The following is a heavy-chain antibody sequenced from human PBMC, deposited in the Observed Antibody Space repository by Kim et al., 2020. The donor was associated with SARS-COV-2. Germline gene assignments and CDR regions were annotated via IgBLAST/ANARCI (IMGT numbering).Heavy chain of an antibody. J-gene: IGHJ6*02. CDR3: AGDYYYDSSGYYHYYYYGMDV. Sequence: SETLSLTCTVSGGSISSYYWSWIRQPPGKGLEWIGYIYYSGSTNYNPSLKSRVTISVDTSKNQFSLKLSSVTAADTAVYYCAGDYYYDSSGYYHYYYYGMDVWGQGTTVTVSS. V-gene: IGHV4-59*01. CDR1: GGSISSYY. CDR2: IYYSGST. D-gene: IGHD3-22*01.